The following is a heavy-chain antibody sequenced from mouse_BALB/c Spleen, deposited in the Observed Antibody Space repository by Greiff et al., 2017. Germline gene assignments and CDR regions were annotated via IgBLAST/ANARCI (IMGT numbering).Heavy chain of an antibody. D-gene: IGHD2-14*01. Sequence: VQLQESGAELAKPGASVKMSCKASGYTFTSYWMHWVKQRPGQGLEWIGYINPSTGYTEYNQKFKDKATLTADKSSSTAYMQLSSLTSEDSAVYYCAKGYYREGYYAMDYWGQGTSVTVSS. CDR3: AKGYYREGYYAMDY. CDR1: GYTFTSYW. V-gene: IGHV1-7*01. J-gene: IGHJ4*01. CDR2: INPSTGYT.